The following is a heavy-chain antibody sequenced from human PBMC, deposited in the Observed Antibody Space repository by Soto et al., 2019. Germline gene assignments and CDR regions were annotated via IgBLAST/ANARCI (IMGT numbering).Heavy chain of an antibody. CDR2: ISYDGSNK. CDR1: GFTFSSYG. Sequence: QVQLVESGGGVVQPGRSLRLSCAASGFTFSSYGMHWVRQAPGKGLEWVAVISYDGSNKYYADSVKGRFTISRDNSKNTLYLQMNSLRAEDMAVYYCAKDPGAYDSSGYYFLGYGMDVWGQGTTVTVSS. V-gene: IGHV3-30*18. CDR3: AKDPGAYDSSGYYFLGYGMDV. J-gene: IGHJ6*02. D-gene: IGHD3-22*01.